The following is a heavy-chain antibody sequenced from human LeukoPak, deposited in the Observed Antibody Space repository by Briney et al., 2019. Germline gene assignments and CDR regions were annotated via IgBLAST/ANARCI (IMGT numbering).Heavy chain of an antibody. CDR2: IIPIFGTA. Sequence: ASVKVSCKASGGTFSSYAISWVRQAPGQWLEWMGGIIPIFGTANYAQKFQGRVTITTDGSTSTAYMELSSLRSEDTAVYYCAREGAYSGSMDVWGQGTTVTVSS. D-gene: IGHD1-26*01. J-gene: IGHJ6*02. CDR1: GGTFSSYA. CDR3: AREGAYSGSMDV. V-gene: IGHV1-69*05.